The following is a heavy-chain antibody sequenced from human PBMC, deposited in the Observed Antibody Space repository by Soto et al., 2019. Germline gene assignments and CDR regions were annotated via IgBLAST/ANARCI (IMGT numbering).Heavy chain of an antibody. D-gene: IGHD2-15*01. CDR3: ARGLECRGYCLDKPAWFAP. CDR2: IIPIFGTP. V-gene: IGHV1-69*06. Sequence: QVQLVQSGAEVKKPGSSVKVSCKASGGTFSTYTFSWVRQAPGQGLEWMGRIIPIFGTPYYAQKFQGRVTITADKSTSTVYRELSSLRSDDTAVYFCARGLECRGYCLDKPAWFAPWGQGPLVTVSS. J-gene: IGHJ5*02. CDR1: GGTFSTYT.